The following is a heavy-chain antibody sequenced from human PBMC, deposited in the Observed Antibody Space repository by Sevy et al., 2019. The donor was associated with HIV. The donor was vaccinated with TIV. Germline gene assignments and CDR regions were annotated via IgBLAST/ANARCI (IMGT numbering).Heavy chain of an antibody. CDR1: GFTFSNYA. V-gene: IGHV3-23*01. J-gene: IGHJ6*02. Sequence: GGSLRLSCAASGFTFSNYAMSWVRQAPGKGLEWVSSISRSGGSTYYADSVKGRFTISRDNSKNTLYLQMNSVRAEDTAVYYCAKVDVVVPVEDYGMDVWGQGTTVTVSS. CDR3: AKVDVVVPVEDYGMDV. CDR2: ISRSGGST. D-gene: IGHD2-2*01.